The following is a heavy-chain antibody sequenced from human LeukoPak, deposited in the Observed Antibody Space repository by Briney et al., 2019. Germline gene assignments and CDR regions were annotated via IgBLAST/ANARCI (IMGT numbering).Heavy chain of an antibody. D-gene: IGHD3-3*01. V-gene: IGHV1-46*01. J-gene: IGHJ5*02. Sequence: ASVKVSCKTSGYIFTSYDMHWVRQVPGQGLEWMGMINPSGGGTIYAQKFQGRVTMTRDMSTTTVYMELSSLRSEDTAVYYCARDFYYDFWSGPRRNWFDPWGRGTLVTVSS. CDR2: INPSGGGT. CDR3: ARDFYYDFWSGPRRNWFDP. CDR1: GYIFTSYD.